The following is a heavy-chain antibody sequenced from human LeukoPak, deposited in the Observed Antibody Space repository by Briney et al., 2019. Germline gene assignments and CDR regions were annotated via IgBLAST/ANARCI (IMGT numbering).Heavy chain of an antibody. Sequence: TSETLSLTCTVSGGSISSYYWSWIRQPPGKGLEWIGYIYYSGSTNYNPSLKSRVTISVDTSKNQFSLKLSSVTAADTAVYYCARGEWFGVTFDYWGQGTLVTVSS. D-gene: IGHD3-10*01. CDR2: IYYSGST. CDR1: GGSISSYY. CDR3: ARGEWFGVTFDY. J-gene: IGHJ4*02. V-gene: IGHV4-59*01.